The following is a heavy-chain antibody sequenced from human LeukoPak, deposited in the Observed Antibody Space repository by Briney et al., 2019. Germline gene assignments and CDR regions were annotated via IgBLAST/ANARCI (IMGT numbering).Heavy chain of an antibody. J-gene: IGHJ4*02. D-gene: IGHD6-19*01. Sequence: PGGSLRLSCAASGFTFSSYSMNWVRQAPGKGLEWVSSISSTSSYIYYADSVKGRFTISRDNAKNSLYLQMNSLRDEDTAVYFCARARSSGWVIDSWGQGTLVTVSS. CDR3: ARARSSGWVIDS. V-gene: IGHV3-21*01. CDR2: ISSTSSYI. CDR1: GFTFSSYS.